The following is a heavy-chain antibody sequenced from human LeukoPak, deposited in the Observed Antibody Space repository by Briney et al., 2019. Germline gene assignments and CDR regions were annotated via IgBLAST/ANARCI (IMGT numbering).Heavy chain of an antibody. CDR3: ARRRDGYNEDFFDY. J-gene: IGHJ4*02. V-gene: IGHV4-39*01. D-gene: IGHD5-24*01. CDR1: GGSISSTSYY. CDR2: IYYSGST. Sequence: SETLSLTCNVSGGSISSTSYYWGWIRQSPGKGLNWIGTIYYSGSTYYNPSLKSRVTISVDTSKNKFSLKLNSVTAADTAVYYCARRRDGYNEDFFDYWGQGTLVTVSS.